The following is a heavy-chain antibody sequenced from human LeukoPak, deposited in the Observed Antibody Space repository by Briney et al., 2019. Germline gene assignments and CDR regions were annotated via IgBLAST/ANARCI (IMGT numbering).Heavy chain of an antibody. J-gene: IGHJ4*02. D-gene: IGHD6-13*01. CDR1: GYSFTSYW. Sequence: GESLKISCKGSGYSFTSYWIGWVRQMPGKGLEWMGIIYPGDSDTRYSPPFQGQVTISADKSISTAYLQWSSLKASDTAMYYCARGPSIAAAGSRFDYWGQGTLVTVSS. CDR3: ARGPSIAAAGSRFDY. V-gene: IGHV5-51*01. CDR2: IYPGDSDT.